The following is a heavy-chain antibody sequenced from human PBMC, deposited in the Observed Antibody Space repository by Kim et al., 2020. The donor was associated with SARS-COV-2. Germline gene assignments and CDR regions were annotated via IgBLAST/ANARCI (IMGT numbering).Heavy chain of an antibody. CDR3: ARDRPFAVVTDFDY. CDR1: GYTFTSYG. V-gene: IGHV1-18*01. D-gene: IGHD5-18*01. J-gene: IGHJ4*02. Sequence: ASVKVSCKASGYTFTSYGISWVRQAPGQGLEWMGWISAYNGNTNYAQKLQGRVTMTTDTSTSTAYMELRSLRSDDTAVYYCARDRPFAVVTDFDYWGQGTLVTASS. CDR2: ISAYNGNT.